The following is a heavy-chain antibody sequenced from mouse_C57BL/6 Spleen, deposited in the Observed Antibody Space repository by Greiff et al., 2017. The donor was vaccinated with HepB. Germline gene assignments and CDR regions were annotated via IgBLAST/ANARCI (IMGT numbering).Heavy chain of an antibody. Sequence: EVKLVESGEGLVKPGGSLKLSCAASGFTFSSYAMSWVRQTPEKRLEWVAYISSGGVYLYYADTVKGRFTISRDNARNTLYLQMSILQSEDTAMYYCTRVTSVVAWYFDVCGTGTTVAVAS. CDR2: ISSGGVYL. J-gene: IGHJ1*03. CDR1: GFTFSSYA. D-gene: IGHD1-1*01. CDR3: TRVTSVVAWYFDV. V-gene: IGHV5-9-1*02.